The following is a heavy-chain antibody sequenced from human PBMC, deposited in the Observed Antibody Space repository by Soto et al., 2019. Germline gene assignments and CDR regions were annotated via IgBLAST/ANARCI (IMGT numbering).Heavy chain of an antibody. D-gene: IGHD1-1*01. V-gene: IGHV3-23*01. Sequence: EVQLLESGGGLVQPGGSLRLSCAASGFTFSSYAMSWVRQAPGKGLEWVSVIRSSGDRTYYADSVKGRFTISRDNSKNPLYMQMNSLRAEETAVYYCAKHQGPGTRYYNAVDVWGQGTTVTVS. J-gene: IGHJ6*02. CDR2: IRSSGDRT. CDR3: AKHQGPGTRYYNAVDV. CDR1: GFTFSSYA.